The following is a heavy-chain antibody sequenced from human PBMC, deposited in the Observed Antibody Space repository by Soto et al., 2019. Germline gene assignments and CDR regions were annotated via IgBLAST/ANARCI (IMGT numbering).Heavy chain of an antibody. V-gene: IGHV1-2*02. CDR1: GYTFTGYF. Sequence: QVQLVQSGAEVKKPGASVEVSCKASGYTFTGYFIHWVRQAPGQGLEWMGWINPNSGGINYAQKFQGRVTMTRDTSISTAYMELSSLRSDDTAVYYCARPVSTISARPDYWGQGTLVTVSS. J-gene: IGHJ4*02. D-gene: IGHD6-6*01. CDR2: INPNSGGI. CDR3: ARPVSTISARPDY.